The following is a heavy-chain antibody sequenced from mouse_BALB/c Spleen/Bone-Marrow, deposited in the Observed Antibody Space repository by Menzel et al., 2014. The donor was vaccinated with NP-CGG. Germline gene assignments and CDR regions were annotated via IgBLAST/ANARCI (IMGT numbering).Heavy chain of an antibody. D-gene: IGHD2-4*01. V-gene: IGHV14-3*02. CDR1: GFNTKDTY. J-gene: IGHJ1*01. CDR2: IDPANGNT. Sequence: EVQLQQSGAELVKPGASVKLSCTASGFNTKDTYMHWVKQRPEQGLEWIGRIDPANGNTKYDPKFQGKTTITADTSSNTAYLQLSSLTSEDTAVYYCATMITDWYFDAWGAGTTVTVSS. CDR3: ATMITDWYFDA.